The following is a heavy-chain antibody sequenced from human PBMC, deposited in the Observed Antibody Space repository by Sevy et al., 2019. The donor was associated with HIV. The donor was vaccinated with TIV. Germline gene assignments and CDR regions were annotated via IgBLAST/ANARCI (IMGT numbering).Heavy chain of an antibody. Sequence: GGSLRLSCAASGFTVSSNYMSWVRQAPGKGLEWVSVIYSSGSTYYADSVKGRFTISRDNSKNTLYLQMNSLRAEDTAVYYCASPYYYDSSGQRTHAFDIWGQGTMVTVSS. V-gene: IGHV3-53*01. D-gene: IGHD3-22*01. CDR1: GFTVSSNY. CDR2: IYSSGST. J-gene: IGHJ3*02. CDR3: ASPYYYDSSGQRTHAFDI.